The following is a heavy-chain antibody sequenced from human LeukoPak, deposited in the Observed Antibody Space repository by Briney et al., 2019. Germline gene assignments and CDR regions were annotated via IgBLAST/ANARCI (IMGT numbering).Heavy chain of an antibody. Sequence: GASVKVSCKVSGYTLTELSMHWVRQAPGKGLEWMGGFDPEDGETIYAQKFQGRVTMTEDTSTDTAYMELSSLRSEDTAVYYCATDYTGVLTGYYYYYGMDVWGQGTTVTVSS. CDR1: GYTLTELS. J-gene: IGHJ6*02. D-gene: IGHD3-9*01. V-gene: IGHV1-24*01. CDR2: FDPEDGET. CDR3: ATDYTGVLTGYYYYYGMDV.